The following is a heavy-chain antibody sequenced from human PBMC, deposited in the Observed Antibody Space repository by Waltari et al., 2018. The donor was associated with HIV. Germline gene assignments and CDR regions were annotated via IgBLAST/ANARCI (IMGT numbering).Heavy chain of an antibody. CDR1: GFTSRYYA. CDR3: ARGPYWGTTSCYSVGAFDI. CDR2: VSASGNST. J-gene: IGHJ3*02. D-gene: IGHD2-15*01. V-gene: IGHV3-23*01. Sequence: EVQLLESGGGLVQPGGSLRLSCAASGFTSRYYAMTWVRQGPGKGLEWVSSVSASGNSTDYADSVKGRFTIARGNSMSTLFLQMHSLRAEDTAKYYCARGPYWGTTSCYSVGAFDIWGLGTVVTVSS.